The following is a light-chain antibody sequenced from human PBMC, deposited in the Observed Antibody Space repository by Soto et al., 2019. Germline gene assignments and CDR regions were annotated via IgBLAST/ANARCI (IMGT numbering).Light chain of an antibody. CDR2: EVS. CDR1: SSDVGGYNH. J-gene: IGLJ1*01. Sequence: QSVLTQPASVSGSPGQSITISCTGTSSDVGGYNHVSWYQQHPGKAPKLMIYEVSNRPSGVSNRFSGSKSANTASLTISGLQAEDEADYFCSSYGSTSTRYVFGTGTKLTVL. CDR3: SSYGSTSTRYV. V-gene: IGLV2-14*01.